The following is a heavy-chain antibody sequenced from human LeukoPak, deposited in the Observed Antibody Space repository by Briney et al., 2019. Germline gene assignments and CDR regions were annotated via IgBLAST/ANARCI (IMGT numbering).Heavy chain of an antibody. J-gene: IGHJ4*02. CDR2: ISSSGSTI. D-gene: IGHD3-10*01. V-gene: IGHV3-48*04. Sequence: GGSLRLSCAASGFTFSSYSMNWVRQAPGKGLEWVSYISSSGSTIYYADSVKGRFTISRDNAKNSLYLQMNSLRAEDTAVYYCARQDYGSGSYFPLWGQGTLVTVSS. CDR1: GFTFSSYS. CDR3: ARQDYGSGSYFPL.